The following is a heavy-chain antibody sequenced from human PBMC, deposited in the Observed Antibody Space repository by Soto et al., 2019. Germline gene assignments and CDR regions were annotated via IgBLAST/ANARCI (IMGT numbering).Heavy chain of an antibody. Sequence: QVQLQQWGAGLLKPSETLSLTCAVYGGSFSGYYWSWIRQPPGKGLEWIGEINHSGSTNYNPSLKSRVTXXVXTCXNHFALKLSSVTAADTAVYYCAFKPYSSSWLPLDYWGQGTLVTVSS. CDR3: AFKPYSSSWLPLDY. CDR1: GGSFSGYY. J-gene: IGHJ4*02. CDR2: INHSGST. D-gene: IGHD6-13*01. V-gene: IGHV4-34*01.